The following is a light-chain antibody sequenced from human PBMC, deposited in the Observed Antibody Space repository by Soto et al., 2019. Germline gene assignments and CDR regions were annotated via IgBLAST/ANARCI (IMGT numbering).Light chain of an antibody. V-gene: IGLV2-14*01. CDR1: SSDVGAYNY. CDR3: TSYTSTNTYV. J-gene: IGLJ1*01. CDR2: DVT. Sequence: QSVLTQPASVSGPPGQSITISCTGTSSDVGAYNYVSWYQHHPGKAPRLVIYDVTNRPPGISHRFSGSKSGNTASLTISGPLAEDEADYYCTSYTSTNTYVFGTGTKVTVL.